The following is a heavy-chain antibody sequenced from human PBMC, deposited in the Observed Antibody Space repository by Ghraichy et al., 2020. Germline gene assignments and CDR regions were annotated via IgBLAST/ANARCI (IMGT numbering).Heavy chain of an antibody. Sequence: ASVKVSCKASGYTFTSYDINWVRQATGQGLEWMGWMNPNSGNTGSAQKFQGRLTMTRNTSISTAYMELTSLRSEDTAVYYCARRNTGSTGPPPDFWGQGILVIVSS. CDR3: ARRNTGSTGPPPDF. D-gene: IGHD1-1*01. V-gene: IGHV1-8*01. J-gene: IGHJ4*02. CDR1: GYTFTSYD. CDR2: MNPNSGNT.